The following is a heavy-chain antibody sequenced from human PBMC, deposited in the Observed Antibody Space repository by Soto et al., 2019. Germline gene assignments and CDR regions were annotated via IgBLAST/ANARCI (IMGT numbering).Heavy chain of an antibody. D-gene: IGHD5-18*01. V-gene: IGHV1-3*04. CDR3: PRSQGAICTASYSLLGAFQH. Sequence: QVQLVQSGAEVKKPGSSVKLSCKASGYNFISHAMHWGRQAPGQRPEWMGWINTGNGNTKSSQKFQGRVPITRDTSAHTAYVEVSSLGSEDTAVYYYPRSQGAICTASYSLLGAFQHFGQGTLGTASS. CDR2: INTGNGNT. CDR1: GYNFISHA. J-gene: IGHJ1*01.